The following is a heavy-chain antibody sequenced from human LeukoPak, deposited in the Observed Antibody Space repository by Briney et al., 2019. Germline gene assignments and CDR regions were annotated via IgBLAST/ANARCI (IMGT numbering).Heavy chain of an antibody. J-gene: IGHJ4*01. CDR3: ARAQFKGYDFWSGYYAFDH. CDR2: IIPILVIA. Sequence: SSVKLSCKASGRTFSTYAISWVRQPPGQRLDCMARIIPILVIANYAQKCHGRVTITEDKSTSTAYVELSSLRSEDTAVYYCARAQFKGYDFWSGYYAFDHSGHGTVDTFSS. CDR1: GRTFSTYA. V-gene: IGHV1-69*04. D-gene: IGHD3-3*01.